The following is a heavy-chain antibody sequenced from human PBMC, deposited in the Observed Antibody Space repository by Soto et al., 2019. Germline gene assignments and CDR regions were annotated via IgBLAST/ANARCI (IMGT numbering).Heavy chain of an antibody. Sequence: GGSLRLSCAAPGFTFRSYSMSWVRQAPGKGLEWVSAISGRGGSTGYADSVKGRFTISRDNSKNTLYLQMNSLRAEDTAVYYCAKDLHGLFDYWGQGTLVTVSS. CDR2: ISGRGGST. CDR3: AKDLHGLFDY. CDR1: GFTFRSYS. V-gene: IGHV3-23*01. J-gene: IGHJ4*02. D-gene: IGHD3-16*01.